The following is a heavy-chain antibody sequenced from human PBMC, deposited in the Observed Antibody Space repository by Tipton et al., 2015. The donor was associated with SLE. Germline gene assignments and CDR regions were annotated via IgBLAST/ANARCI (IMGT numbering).Heavy chain of an antibody. V-gene: IGHV4-4*09. CDR3: ARYYDYWSAYFGY. CDR1: GGSINNNY. Sequence: TLSLTCTVSGGSINNNYWSWIRQPPGKGLEWIGYIYISGSTNYNPSLKSRVTISGDTSKNQLSLNVNSVTAADTAVYYCARYYDYWSAYFGYWGQGTLVTVSS. CDR2: IYISGST. J-gene: IGHJ4*02. D-gene: IGHD3-3*01.